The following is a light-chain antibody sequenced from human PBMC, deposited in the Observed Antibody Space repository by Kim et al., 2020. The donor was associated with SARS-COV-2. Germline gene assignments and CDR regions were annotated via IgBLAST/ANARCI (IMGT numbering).Light chain of an antibody. CDR2: GNT. CDR3: QSYDSSLSGYV. J-gene: IGLJ1*01. Sequence: QRVTISCTGTSSNIGAGYDVHWYQQLPGSAPRLLIYGNTNRPSGVPDRFSGSKSDTSASLAITGLQAEDEADYYCQSYDSSLSGYVFGTATKVTVL. CDR1: SSNIGAGYD. V-gene: IGLV1-40*01.